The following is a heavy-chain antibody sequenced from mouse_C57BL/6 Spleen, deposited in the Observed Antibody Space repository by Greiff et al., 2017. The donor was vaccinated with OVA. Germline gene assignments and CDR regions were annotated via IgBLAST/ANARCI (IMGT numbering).Heavy chain of an antibody. CDR2: ISSSGST. CDR3: AREGYGNWYFDD. J-gene: IGHJ1*03. Sequence: EVQLQQSGPALVKPSQTVSLTCTVTGYSITNGNHWWNWIRQVSGSKLEWIGYISSSGSTDSNPSHKRRNSITRNTSKNQSIVQLNSVSSEDIATDYCAREGYGNWYFDDWGTGTTVTVSS. V-gene: IGHV3-4*01. D-gene: IGHD2-1*01. CDR1: GYSITNGNHW.